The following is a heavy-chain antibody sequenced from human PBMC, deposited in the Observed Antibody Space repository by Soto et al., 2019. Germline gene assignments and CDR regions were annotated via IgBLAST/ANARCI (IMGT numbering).Heavy chain of an antibody. CDR1: GGSLSSSDYY. J-gene: IGHJ6*02. Sequence: PSETLTLTCTVSGGSLSSSDYYWGWIRQPPGKGLEWIGSINYSGSTYYNPSLKSRVTISVDTSKKQFSLKLSSVIAADTAVYYCARRGTCSGSPSCGMDVWGQGTTVTVSS. CDR2: INYSGST. V-gene: IGHV4-39*01. D-gene: IGHD3-10*02. CDR3: ARRGTCSGSPSCGMDV.